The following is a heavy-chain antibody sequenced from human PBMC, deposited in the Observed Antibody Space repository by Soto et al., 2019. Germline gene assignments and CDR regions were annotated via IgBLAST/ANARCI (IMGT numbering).Heavy chain of an antibody. D-gene: IGHD3-10*01. V-gene: IGHV4-34*01. Sequence: QVQLQQWGAGLLKPSETLSLTCAVYGGSFSGYYCSWIRQPPGKGLEWIGEINHSGSTNYNPSLKSRVTISVDTSKNQFSLKLSSVTAADTAVYYCARGGTMLRGVVRAVWFDPWGQGTLVTVSS. J-gene: IGHJ5*02. CDR3: ARGGTMLRGVVRAVWFDP. CDR2: INHSGST. CDR1: GGSFSGYY.